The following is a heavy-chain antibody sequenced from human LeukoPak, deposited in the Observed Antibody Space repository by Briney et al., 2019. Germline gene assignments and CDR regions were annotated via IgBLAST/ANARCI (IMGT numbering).Heavy chain of an antibody. CDR1: GGSFSGYY. Sequence: PSETLSLTCAVYGGSFSGYYWSWIRQPPGKGLEWIGEINHSGSTNYNPSLKSRVTISVDTSKNQFSLKLSSVTAADTALYYCARDSAVAADIDYWGQGTLVTVSS. J-gene: IGHJ4*02. CDR3: ARDSAVAADIDY. D-gene: IGHD6-19*01. CDR2: INHSGST. V-gene: IGHV4-34*01.